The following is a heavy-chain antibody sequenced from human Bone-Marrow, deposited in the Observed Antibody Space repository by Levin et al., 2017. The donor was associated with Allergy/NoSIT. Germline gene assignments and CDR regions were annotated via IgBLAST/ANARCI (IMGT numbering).Heavy chain of an antibody. D-gene: IGHD6-13*01. V-gene: IGHV3-53*01. CDR2: IYSGGT. CDR1: GFTVSSNY. Sequence: SCAASGFTVSSNYMSWVRQAPGKGLEWVSAIYSGGTYYADSVKGRFTISRDISKNTLYLQMNSLRADDTAVYYCARDDGRSSWTYFDYWGQGTLVTVSS. CDR3: ARDDGRSSWTYFDY. J-gene: IGHJ4*02.